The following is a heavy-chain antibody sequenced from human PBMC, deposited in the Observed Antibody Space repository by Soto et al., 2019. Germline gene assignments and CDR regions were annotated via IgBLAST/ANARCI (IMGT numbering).Heavy chain of an antibody. CDR1: GFTFSSYS. J-gene: IGHJ6*02. Sequence: VQLVESGGGVVQPGRSLRLSCAASGFTFSSYSMNWVRQAPGKGLEWVSSISSSSSYIYYADSVKGRFTISRDNAKNSLYLQMNSLRAEDTAVYYCARDKRSTNAGDGMDVWGQGTTVTVSS. CDR2: ISSSSSYI. CDR3: ARDKRSTNAGDGMDV. V-gene: IGHV3-21*01. D-gene: IGHD2-2*01.